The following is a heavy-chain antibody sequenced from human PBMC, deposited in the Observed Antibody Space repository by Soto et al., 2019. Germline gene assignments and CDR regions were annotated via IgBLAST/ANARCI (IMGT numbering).Heavy chain of an antibody. CDR2: IIPILRIA. J-gene: IGHJ5*02. Sequence: QVQLVQSGAEVKKPGSSVKVSCKASGGTFSSYTISWVRQAPGQGLEWMGRIIPILRIAKYAQKFQGSVTITAEKATITAYMELSSLRSEDTAVYYCANTNVDIVDTISSPSCWFDPWGQGTLVTVSS. D-gene: IGHD5-12*01. CDR3: ANTNVDIVDTISSPSCWFDP. CDR1: GGTFSSYT. V-gene: IGHV1-69*02.